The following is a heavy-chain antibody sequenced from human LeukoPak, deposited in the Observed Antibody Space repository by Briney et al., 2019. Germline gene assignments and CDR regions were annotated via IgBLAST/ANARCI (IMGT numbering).Heavy chain of an antibody. J-gene: IGHJ4*02. V-gene: IGHV3-11*04. CDR1: GFTFSDYY. D-gene: IGHD6-13*01. CDR2: ISSSGSTI. Sequence: PGGSLRLSCAASGFTFSDYYMSWIRQAPGKGLEWVSYISSSGSTIYYADSVKGRFTISRDNAKNSLYLQMNSLRAEDTAVYYCTTVSPYSNFDYWGQGTLVTVSS. CDR3: TTVSPYSNFDY.